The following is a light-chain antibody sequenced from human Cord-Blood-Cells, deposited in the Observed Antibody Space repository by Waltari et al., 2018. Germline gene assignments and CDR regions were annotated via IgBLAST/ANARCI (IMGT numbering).Light chain of an antibody. V-gene: IGKV3-15*01. J-gene: IGKJ1*01. CDR1: PSVSSN. Sequence: EIVMTQSPATLSVYPGERATLSCRASPSVSSNLARYQQKPGQAPRLLIYGASTRAPWIPARFSGSGSGTEFTLTISSLQSEDFAVYYCQQYNNWPPGTFGQGTKVEIK. CDR2: GAS. CDR3: QQYNNWPPGT.